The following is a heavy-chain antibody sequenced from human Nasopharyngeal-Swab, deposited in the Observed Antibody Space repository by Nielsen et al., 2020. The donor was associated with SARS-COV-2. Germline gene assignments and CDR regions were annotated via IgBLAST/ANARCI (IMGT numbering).Heavy chain of an antibody. V-gene: IGHV3-9*01. D-gene: IGHD6-13*01. CDR2: ISWNSGSI. Sequence: SLKISCAASGFTFDDYAMHWVRQAPGKGLEWVSGISWNSGSIGYADSVKGRFTVSRDNAKRSVYLEMNNLRPEDTAFYYCAKASHSSSWYKNFDYWGQGTLVTVSS. J-gene: IGHJ4*02. CDR1: GFTFDDYA. CDR3: AKASHSSSWYKNFDY.